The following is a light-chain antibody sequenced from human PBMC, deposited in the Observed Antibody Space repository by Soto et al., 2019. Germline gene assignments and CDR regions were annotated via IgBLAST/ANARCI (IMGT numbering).Light chain of an antibody. CDR2: GAS. J-gene: IGKJ2*01. V-gene: IGKV3-20*01. Sequence: EIVLTQSPGTLSLSPGERATLSCRASQSVSSSYLAWYQQKPGQAPRLLIYGASSRATGIPDRFSGSGSGTDFAVNISRLEPDGFAVYYCQQYGSSPMYAFGQGTKLEIK. CDR1: QSVSSSY. CDR3: QQYGSSPMYA.